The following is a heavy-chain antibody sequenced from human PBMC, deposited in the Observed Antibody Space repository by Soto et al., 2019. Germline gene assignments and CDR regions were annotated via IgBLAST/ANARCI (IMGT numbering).Heavy chain of an antibody. J-gene: IGHJ6*02. V-gene: IGHV3-33*01. Sequence: GGSLRLSCAASGFTFSSYGMHWVRQAPGKGLEGVAVIWYDGSNKYYADSVKGRFTISRDNSKNTLYLQMNSLRAEDTAVYYCARDLRFGMITFGGVIGMDVWGQGTTVTVSS. CDR2: IWYDGSNK. CDR1: GFTFSSYG. D-gene: IGHD3-16*01. CDR3: ARDLRFGMITFGGVIGMDV.